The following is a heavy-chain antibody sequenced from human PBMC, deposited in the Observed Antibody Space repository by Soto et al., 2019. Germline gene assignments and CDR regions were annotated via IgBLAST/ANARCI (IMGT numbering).Heavy chain of an antibody. CDR2: ISGYSGQT. D-gene: IGHD6-25*01. CDR1: GDSFSKFG. Sequence: HVLLVQPGPEVRKPGASVNVSCMASGDSFSKFGINWVRQAPGQGLEWMGWISGYSGQTNYAQKFQGRVTMTRDTSTTTAYMELRTLRSDDTAVYFCASDHSGPDWGQGTLVTVSS. CDR3: ASDHSGPD. J-gene: IGHJ4*02. V-gene: IGHV1-18*01.